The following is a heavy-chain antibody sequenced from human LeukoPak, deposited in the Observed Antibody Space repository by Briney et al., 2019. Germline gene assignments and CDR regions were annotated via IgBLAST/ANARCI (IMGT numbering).Heavy chain of an antibody. CDR2: IYYSGST. V-gene: IGHV4-59*01. Sequence: SETLSLTCTVSGGSISSYYWSWIRQPPGKGLEWIGYIYYSGSTNYNPSLKSRVTISVDTSKNQFSLKLSSVTAADTAVYYCAREVSCSSTSCDYYYYNMDAWGKGTPGTVSS. D-gene: IGHD2-2*01. J-gene: IGHJ6*04. CDR1: GGSISSYY. CDR3: AREVSCSSTSCDYYYYNMDA.